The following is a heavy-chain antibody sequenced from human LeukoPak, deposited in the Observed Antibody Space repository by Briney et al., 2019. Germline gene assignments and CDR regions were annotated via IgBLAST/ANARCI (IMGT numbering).Heavy chain of an antibody. Sequence: GGSLRLSCAASGFTFSSYSMNWVRQAPGKGLEWVSSISSSSSYIYYADSVKGRFTISRDNAKNSLYLQMNSLRAEDTAVYYCARSSITMVRGVIITPIFDYWGQGTLVTVSS. D-gene: IGHD3-10*01. V-gene: IGHV3-21*01. CDR2: ISSSSSYI. CDR1: GFTFSSYS. CDR3: ARSSITMVRGVIITPIFDY. J-gene: IGHJ4*02.